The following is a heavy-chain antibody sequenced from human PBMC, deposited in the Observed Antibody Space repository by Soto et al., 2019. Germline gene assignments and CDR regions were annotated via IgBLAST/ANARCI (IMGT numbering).Heavy chain of an antibody. J-gene: IGHJ4*02. Sequence: GGSLRLSCAASGCTFSSYCIHWVRQAPGKGLVWVSRINSDGSSTSYADSVTGRFTISRDNAKNTLYLQMNSLRAEDTAVYYCVRTSLVVAAATREDYWGQGTLVTVSS. D-gene: IGHD2-15*01. V-gene: IGHV3-74*01. CDR2: INSDGSST. CDR1: GCTFSSYC. CDR3: VRTSLVVAAATREDY.